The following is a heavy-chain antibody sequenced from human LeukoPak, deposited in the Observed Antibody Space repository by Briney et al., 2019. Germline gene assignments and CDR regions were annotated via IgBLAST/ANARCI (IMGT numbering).Heavy chain of an antibody. J-gene: IGHJ6*01. CDR3: ARARVLYYYYGMDV. Sequence: SETLSLTCTVSGGSISSSSYYWGWIRQPPGKGLEWIGEINHSGSTNYNPSLKSRVTISVDTSKNQFSLKLSSVTAADTAVYYCARARVLYYYYGMDVWGQGTTVTVSS. V-gene: IGHV4-39*07. D-gene: IGHD6-6*01. CDR2: INHSGST. CDR1: GGSISSSSYY.